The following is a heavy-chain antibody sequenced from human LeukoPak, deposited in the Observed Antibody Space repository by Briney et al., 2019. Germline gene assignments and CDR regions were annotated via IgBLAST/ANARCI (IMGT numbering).Heavy chain of an antibody. V-gene: IGHV3-30-3*01. J-gene: IGHJ3*02. CDR1: GFTFGSYA. CDR2: ISYDGSNK. CDR3: ARDRRSMIVVVSKLDAFDI. D-gene: IGHD3-22*01. Sequence: GGSLRLSCAASGFTFGSYAMHWVRQAPGKGLEWVAVISYDGSNKYYADSVKGRFTISRDNSKNTLYLQMNSLRAEDTAVYYCARDRRSMIVVVSKLDAFDIWGQGTMVTVSS.